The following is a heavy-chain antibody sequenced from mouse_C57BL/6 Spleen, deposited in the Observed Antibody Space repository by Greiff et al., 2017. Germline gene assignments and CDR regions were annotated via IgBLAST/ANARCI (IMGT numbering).Heavy chain of an antibody. V-gene: IGHV3-8*01. CDR2: ISNSGST. Sequence: EVKLVESGPGLAKPSQTLSLTCSVTGYSITSDYWNWIRKCPGNKLEYMGYISNSGSTYYNPTLKSRISITPDTSKTQYYRQLNSVTTEDTATYYCARGTVLDYWGQGTTLTVSS. CDR3: ARGTVLDY. CDR1: GYSITSDY. J-gene: IGHJ2*01. D-gene: IGHD1-1*01.